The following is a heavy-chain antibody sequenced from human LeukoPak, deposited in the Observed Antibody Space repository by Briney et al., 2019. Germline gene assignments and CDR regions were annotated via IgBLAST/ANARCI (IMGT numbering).Heavy chain of an antibody. CDR1: GGSISSYY. CDR3: ARSGRYCSSTSCSNFDY. Sequence: SETLSLTCTVSGGSISSYYWSWIRQPPGKGLEWIGYIYTSGSTNYNPSLKSRVTISVDTSKNQFSLKLSSVTAADTAVYYCARSGRYCSSTSCSNFDYWGQGTLVTVSS. D-gene: IGHD2-2*01. CDR2: IYTSGST. V-gene: IGHV4-4*09. J-gene: IGHJ4*02.